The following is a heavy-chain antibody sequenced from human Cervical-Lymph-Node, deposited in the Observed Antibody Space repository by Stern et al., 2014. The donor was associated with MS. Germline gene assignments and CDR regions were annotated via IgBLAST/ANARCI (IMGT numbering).Heavy chain of an antibody. CDR2: INPSGGST. D-gene: IGHD6-19*01. CDR1: GNTFTSYQ. CDR3: AREVAGHRLGMMDV. Sequence: AQLVESGAEVKKPGASVKVSCKASGNTFTSYQMHWVRQMPGQGLEWMGIINPSGGSTSYAQKFQGRVTMTRDTSTSTVYMELSSLRSEDTAVYYCAREVAGHRLGMMDVWGQGTTVTVSS. V-gene: IGHV1-46*01. J-gene: IGHJ6*01.